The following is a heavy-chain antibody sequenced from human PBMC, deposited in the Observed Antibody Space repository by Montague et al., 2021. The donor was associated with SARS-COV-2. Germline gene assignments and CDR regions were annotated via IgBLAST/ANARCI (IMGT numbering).Heavy chain of an antibody. V-gene: IGHV4-59*01. CDR3: ARAQNICFIANCVNYFDL. D-gene: IGHD2-15*01. J-gene: IGHJ4*02. CDR1: GGSTSNYY. CDR2: IFYTGSK. Sequence: SETLSLTCSVYGGSTSNYYWTWIRQSPGKGLQWIGYIFYTGSKKFNPSLKTRVSMSLDASKNHFSLRLSAVTAADTARYYCARAQNICFIANCVNYFDLWGLGALVTVSS.